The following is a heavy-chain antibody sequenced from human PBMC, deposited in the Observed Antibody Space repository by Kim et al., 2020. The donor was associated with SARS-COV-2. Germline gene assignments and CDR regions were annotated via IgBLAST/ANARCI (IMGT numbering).Heavy chain of an antibody. CDR1: GYTFTSYY. J-gene: IGHJ5*02. V-gene: IGHV1-46*01. CDR2: INPSGGST. D-gene: IGHD6-19*01. Sequence: ASVKVSCKASGYTFTSYYMHWVRQAPGQGLEWMGIINPSGGSTSYAQKFQGRVTMTRDTSTSTVYMELSSLRAEDTAVYYCARDRGGAAAGPGYSSGWEPIKNWCDPWGQGTLVTVSS. CDR3: ARDRGGAAAGPGYSSGWEPIKNWCDP.